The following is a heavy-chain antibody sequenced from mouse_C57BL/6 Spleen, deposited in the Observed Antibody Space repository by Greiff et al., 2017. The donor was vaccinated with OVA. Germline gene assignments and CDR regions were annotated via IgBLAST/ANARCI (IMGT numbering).Heavy chain of an antibody. J-gene: IGHJ1*03. CDR1: GYTFTGYW. CDR3: ARRGLYYGSSLWYFDV. D-gene: IGHD1-1*01. V-gene: IGHV1-9*01. CDR2: ILPGSGST. Sequence: VQLQQSGAELMKPGASVKLSCKATGYTFTGYWIEWVKQRPGHGLEWIGEILPGSGSTNYNEKFKGKATFTADTSSNTAYMQLSSLTTEDSAIYYCARRGLYYGSSLWYFDVWGTGTTVTVSS.